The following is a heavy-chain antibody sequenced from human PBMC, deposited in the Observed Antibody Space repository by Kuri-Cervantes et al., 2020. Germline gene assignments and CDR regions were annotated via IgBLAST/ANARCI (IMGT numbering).Heavy chain of an antibody. CDR3: AKEDCTNGVCYIGYFDY. CDR1: GFTFSSYA. D-gene: IGHD2-8*01. V-gene: IGHV3-23*01. CDR2: ISGSGGST. Sequence: ETLSLTCAASGFTFSSYAMSWVRQAPGKGLEWVSAISGSGGSTYYADSVKGRFTISRDNSKNTLYLQMNSLRAEDTAVYYCAKEDCTNGVCYIGYFDYWGQGTLVTVSS. J-gene: IGHJ4*02.